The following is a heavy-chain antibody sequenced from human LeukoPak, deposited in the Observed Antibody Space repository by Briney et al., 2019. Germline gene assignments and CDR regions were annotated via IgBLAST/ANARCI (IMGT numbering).Heavy chain of an antibody. Sequence: ASVKVSCKASGYTFSSYGINWVRQAPGRGLEWMGWVSGYNGNTHYAQQFQGRVTMTTDTSTSTVYTELRTLRSDDTAVYYCARDSYDFLTGRYSGSGGDYWGQGTLVTVSS. CDR1: GYTFSSYG. V-gene: IGHV1-18*01. J-gene: IGHJ4*02. D-gene: IGHD3/OR15-3a*01. CDR2: VSGYNGNT. CDR3: ARDSYDFLTGRYSGSGGDY.